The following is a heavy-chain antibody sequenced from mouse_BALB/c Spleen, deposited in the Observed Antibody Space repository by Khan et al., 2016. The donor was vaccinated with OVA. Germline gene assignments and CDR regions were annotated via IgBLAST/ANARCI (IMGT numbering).Heavy chain of an antibody. D-gene: IGHD3-1*01. CDR3: TRRGAARATGDYFDY. Sequence: QVQLKESGAELVRPGTSVKMSCKAAGYTFTNYWIGWVKQRPGHGLEWIGDTYPGGGYTNYNEKFKGKATLTADTSSSTAYMQLSGLTSEDSAIYYCTRRGAARATGDYFDYWGQGTTLTGSS. CDR2: TYPGGGYT. V-gene: IGHV1-63*02. CDR1: GYTFTNYW. J-gene: IGHJ2*01.